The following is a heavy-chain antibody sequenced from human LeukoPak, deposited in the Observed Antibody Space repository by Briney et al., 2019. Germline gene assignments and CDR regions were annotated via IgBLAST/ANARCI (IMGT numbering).Heavy chain of an antibody. CDR3: ARGGPYYDIYPWFDP. Sequence: ASVKVSCKASGYTFTSYDINWVRQATGQGLEWMGWMNPNSGNTGYAQKFQGRVTMTRNTSISTAYMELSSLRSEDTAVYYCARGGPYYDIYPWFDPWAREPWSPSPQ. D-gene: IGHD3-9*01. V-gene: IGHV1-8*01. CDR2: MNPNSGNT. J-gene: IGHJ5*02. CDR1: GYTFTSYD.